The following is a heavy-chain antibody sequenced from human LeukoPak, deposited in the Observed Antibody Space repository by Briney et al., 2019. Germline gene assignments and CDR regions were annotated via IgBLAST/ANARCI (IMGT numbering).Heavy chain of an antibody. J-gene: IGHJ6*02. CDR3: ASRDSSGWFQNYYYGMDV. CDR1: GFTFSSYS. CDR2: ISSSSSYI. Sequence: PGGSLRLSCAASGFTFSSYSMNWVRQAPGKGLEWVSSISSSSSYIYYADSVKGRFTISRDNAKNSLYLQMNSLRAEDTAVYYCASRDSSGWFQNYYYGMDVWGQGTTVTVSS. V-gene: IGHV3-21*01. D-gene: IGHD6-19*01.